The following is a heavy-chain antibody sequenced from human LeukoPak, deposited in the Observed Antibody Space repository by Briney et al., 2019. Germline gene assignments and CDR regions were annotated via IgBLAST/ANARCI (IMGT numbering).Heavy chain of an antibody. CDR3: ARGGGLDV. Sequence: QPGGSLRLSCAASGNYWMHWVRQAPGKGLVWVSHINSDGSWTSYADSVKGRFTISKDNAKNTVYLQMSNLRAEDTAVYFCARGGGLDVWGQGATVTVSS. V-gene: IGHV3-74*01. J-gene: IGHJ6*02. D-gene: IGHD3-16*01. CDR1: GNYW. CDR2: INSDGSWT.